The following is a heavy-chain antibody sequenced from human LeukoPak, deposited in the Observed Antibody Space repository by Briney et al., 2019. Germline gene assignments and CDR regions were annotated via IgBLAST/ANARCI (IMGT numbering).Heavy chain of an antibody. CDR1: GGTFSSYA. V-gene: IGHV1-69*05. CDR2: IIPILGTA. D-gene: IGHD4-23*01. Sequence: GASVKVSCKASGGTFSSYAISWVRQARGQGLEWMGGIIPILGTANYAQKFQGRVTITTDESTSTAYMELSSLRSEDTAVYYCAGAPAVDYGGTSIYGWGQGTLVTVSS. J-gene: IGHJ4*02. CDR3: AGAPAVDYGGTSIYG.